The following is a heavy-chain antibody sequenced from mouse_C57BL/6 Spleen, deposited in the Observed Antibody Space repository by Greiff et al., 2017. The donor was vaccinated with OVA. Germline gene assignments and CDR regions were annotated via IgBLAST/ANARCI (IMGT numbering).Heavy chain of an antibody. V-gene: IGHV1-82*01. J-gene: IGHJ4*01. Sequence: QVQLQQSGPELVKPGASVKISCKASGYAFSSSWMNWVKQRPGKGLEWIGRIYPGDGDTNYNGKFKGKATLTADKSSSTAYMQLSSLTSEDSAVYFCARSGDGYYYYAMGYWGQGTSVTVSS. CDR3: ARSGDGYYYYAMGY. CDR2: IYPGDGDT. CDR1: GYAFSSSW. D-gene: IGHD2-3*01.